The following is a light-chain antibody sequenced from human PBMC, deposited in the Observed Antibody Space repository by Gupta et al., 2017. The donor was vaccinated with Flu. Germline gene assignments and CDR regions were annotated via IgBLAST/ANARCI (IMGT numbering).Light chain of an antibody. Sequence: QSALTQPASVSGSPGPSITISCTGTSSDIGTYNYVSWYQQHPGKAPKLMIYEVSNRPSGVSDRFSGSKSVYTASLTISGLQAEDEADYYCTSFTTTDTYVFGTGTKVTVL. V-gene: IGLV2-14*01. CDR3: TSFTTTDTYV. CDR1: SSDIGTYNY. J-gene: IGLJ1*01. CDR2: EVS.